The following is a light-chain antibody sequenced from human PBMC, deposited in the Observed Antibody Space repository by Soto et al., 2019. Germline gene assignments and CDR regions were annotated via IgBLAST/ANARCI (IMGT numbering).Light chain of an antibody. CDR2: KAS. CDR1: QNINRW. CDR3: LQYNGYPLS. V-gene: IGKV1-5*03. Sequence: DIQMTQSPSTLSASVGDRVTITCRARQNINRWLAWYQQRPGKAPNLLIHKASTLEVGVPSRFSGSASGTEFTLTTSSLQPDDFAVYFWLQYNGYPLSFGRGTKVEIK. J-gene: IGKJ4*01.